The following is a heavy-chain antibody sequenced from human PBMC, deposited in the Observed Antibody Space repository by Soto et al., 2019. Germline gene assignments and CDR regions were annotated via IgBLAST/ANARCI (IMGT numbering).Heavy chain of an antibody. J-gene: IGHJ3*02. D-gene: IGHD3-10*01. Sequence: EVQLLESGGGLAQPGGSLRLSCAASGFTFSSYAMSWVRQAPGKGLEWVSTIGASGFNTYYADSVKGRFTISSDNSKSTLYLHMSSLRAEDTAVYYCAKDLTGGGAFDTWGQGTMVTVSS. CDR2: IGASGFNT. CDR1: GFTFSSYA. CDR3: AKDLTGGGAFDT. V-gene: IGHV3-23*01.